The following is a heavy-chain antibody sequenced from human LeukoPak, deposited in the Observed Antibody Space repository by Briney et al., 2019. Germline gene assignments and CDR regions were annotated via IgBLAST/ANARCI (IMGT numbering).Heavy chain of an antibody. D-gene: IGHD3-22*01. J-gene: IGHJ3*02. CDR1: GYTFTSYG. CDR2: ISAYNGNT. V-gene: IGHV1-18*01. CDR3: AREGYYDSSGYTDAFDI. Sequence: GASVKVSCKASGYTFTSYGISWVRQAPGQGLEWMGWISAYNGNTNYAQKLHGRVTMTTDTSTSTAYMELRSLRSDDTAVYYCAREGYYDSSGYTDAFDIWGQGTMVTVSS.